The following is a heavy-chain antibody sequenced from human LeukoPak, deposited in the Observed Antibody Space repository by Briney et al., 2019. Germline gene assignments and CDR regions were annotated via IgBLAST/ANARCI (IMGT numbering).Heavy chain of an antibody. D-gene: IGHD2-2*01. CDR3: ATDLEVPAAKYFDY. J-gene: IGHJ4*02. V-gene: IGHV3-21*01. Sequence: GGSLRLSCAAFGFTFSSYSLNWVRQAPGKGLEWVSSISSSSSYTYYADSVKARFTISRDNAKNSLFLQMNSLRAEDTAVYYCATDLEVPAAKYFDYWGQGTLVTVSS. CDR2: ISSSSSYT. CDR1: GFTFSSYS.